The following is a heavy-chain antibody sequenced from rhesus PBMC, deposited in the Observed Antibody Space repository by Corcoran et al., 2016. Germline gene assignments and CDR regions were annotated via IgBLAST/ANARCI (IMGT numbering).Heavy chain of an antibody. J-gene: IGHJ4*01. CDR2: IYGSGSST. Sequence: QLQLQESGPGLVKPSETLSLTCAVSGGSIRSSYWSWIRQAPGKGLEWIGYIYGSGSSTNYNPSLKSRVTLSVDTSKNQLSLKLSSVTAADTAVYYCARGDYWGQGVLVTVSS. CDR1: GGSIRSSY. V-gene: IGHV4-169*01. CDR3: ARGDY.